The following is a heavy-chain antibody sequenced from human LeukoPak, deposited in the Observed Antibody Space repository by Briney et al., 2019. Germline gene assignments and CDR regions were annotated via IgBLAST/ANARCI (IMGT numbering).Heavy chain of an antibody. CDR2: IIPILGIA. CDR3: ARSNYYGSGSYDYFDY. V-gene: IGHV1-69*04. J-gene: IGHJ4*02. D-gene: IGHD3-10*01. Sequence: GASVKVSCKASGGTFSSYAISWVRQAPGQGLEWMGRIIPILGIANYAQKFQGRVTITADKSTSTAYMELSSLRSEDTAVYYCARSNYYGSGSYDYFDYWGQGTLVTVSS. CDR1: GGTFSSYA.